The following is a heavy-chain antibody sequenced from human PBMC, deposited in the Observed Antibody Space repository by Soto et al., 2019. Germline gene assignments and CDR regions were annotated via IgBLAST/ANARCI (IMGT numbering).Heavy chain of an antibody. CDR3: ARGARVGVVISRHGFDP. Sequence: QVQLQQLGAGLLKPSETLSLTCAVYGGSFSGYYWSWIRQPPGKGLGWIGEINHSGSTNYNPSIKSRVTISVDSSKTQFALKLSSVTAADTAVFYCARGARVGVVISRHGFDPWGQGTLVTVSS. J-gene: IGHJ5*02. CDR1: GGSFSGYY. CDR2: INHSGST. D-gene: IGHD3-3*01. V-gene: IGHV4-34*01.